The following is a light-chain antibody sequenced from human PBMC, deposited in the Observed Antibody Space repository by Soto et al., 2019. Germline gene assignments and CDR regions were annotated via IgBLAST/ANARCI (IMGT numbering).Light chain of an antibody. CDR1: SSDVGGYNY. CDR3: SSYTSSSTYVV. J-gene: IGLJ2*01. CDR2: DVI. V-gene: IGLV2-14*03. Sequence: QSVLTQPASVSGSPGQSITISCTGTSSDVGGYNYVSWYQQHPGKAPKLMIYDVINRPSGVPNRFSGSKSGNSASLTISGLQAEDEADYYCSSYTSSSTYVVFGGGTKVTVL.